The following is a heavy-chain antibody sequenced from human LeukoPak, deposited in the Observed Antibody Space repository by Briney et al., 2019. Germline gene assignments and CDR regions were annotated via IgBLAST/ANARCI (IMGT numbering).Heavy chain of an antibody. V-gene: IGHV3-23*01. J-gene: IGHJ4*02. D-gene: IGHD1-26*01. CDR2: LSSSGGST. CDR3: AKAGRYWDFDN. CDR1: GFTFSSYV. Sequence: GGSLRLSCAASGFTFSSYVMSWVRQAPGKGLEWVSALSSSGGSTYYADSVKGRFTISRDNSKNTLYLQMNSLRAEDTAVFYCAKAGRYWDFDNWGQGTLVTVSS.